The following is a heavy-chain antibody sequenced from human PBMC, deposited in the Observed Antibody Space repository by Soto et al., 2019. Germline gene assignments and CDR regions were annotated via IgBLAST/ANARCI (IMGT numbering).Heavy chain of an antibody. CDR1: GGSISSSSYY. J-gene: IGHJ4*02. Sequence: NPSETLSLTCTVSGGSISSSSYYWGWIRQPPGKGLEWIGSIYYSGSTYYNPSLKSRVTISVDTSKNQFSLKLSSVTAADTAVYYCARRGIAAAGNFDYWGQGTLVTVSS. V-gene: IGHV4-39*01. CDR3: ARRGIAAAGNFDY. D-gene: IGHD6-13*01. CDR2: IYYSGST.